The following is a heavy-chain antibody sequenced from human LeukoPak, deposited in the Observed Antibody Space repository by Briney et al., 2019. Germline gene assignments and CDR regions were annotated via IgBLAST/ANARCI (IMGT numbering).Heavy chain of an antibody. CDR3: ARDYFAVANNGDGFDI. V-gene: IGHV3-21*01. Sequence: GGSLRLSCAASGFTFSSYSMYSVRQAPGKGLEWVSSISSSNSYMYYADSVKGRFTISRDNAKNSLYLQMNSLRAEDTAVYYCARDYFAVANNGDGFDIWGQGTMVTISS. J-gene: IGHJ3*02. D-gene: IGHD6-19*01. CDR1: GFTFSSYS. CDR2: ISSSNSYM.